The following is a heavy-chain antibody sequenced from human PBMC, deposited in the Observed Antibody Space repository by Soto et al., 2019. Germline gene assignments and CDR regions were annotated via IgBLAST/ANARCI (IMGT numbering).Heavy chain of an antibody. CDR1: GYTFTSYG. D-gene: IGHD6-13*01. V-gene: IGHV1-18*01. J-gene: IGHJ4*02. CDR3: ARDLSLFVAAAGPHGDY. Sequence: QVQLVQSGAEVKKPGASVKVSCKASGYTFTSYGISWVRQAPGQGLEWMGWISAYNGNTNYAQKLQGRVTMTTDTSTSTDYMELRSLRSDDTAVYFCARDLSLFVAAAGPHGDYWGQGSLVTVSP. CDR2: ISAYNGNT.